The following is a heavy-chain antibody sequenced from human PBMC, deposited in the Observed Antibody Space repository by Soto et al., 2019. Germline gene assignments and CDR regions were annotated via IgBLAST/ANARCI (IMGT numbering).Heavy chain of an antibody. CDR3: ARDKPLVLRYFDWLSNGGFDY. J-gene: IGHJ4*02. D-gene: IGHD3-9*01. V-gene: IGHV1-46*01. CDR2: INPSGGST. CDR1: GYTFTSYY. Sequence: ASVKVSCKASGYTFTSYYMHLLLQAPLQVLEWMRVINPSGGSTSYAQKFQGRVTMTRDTSTSTVYMELSSLRSEDTAVYYCARDKPLVLRYFDWLSNGGFDYWGQGTLVTGSS.